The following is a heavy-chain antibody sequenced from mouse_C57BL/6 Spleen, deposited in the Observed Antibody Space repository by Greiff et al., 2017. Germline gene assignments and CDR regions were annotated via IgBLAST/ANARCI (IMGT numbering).Heavy chain of an antibody. CDR3: ARTGTFFDY. J-gene: IGHJ2*01. CDR1: GYSITSGYY. V-gene: IGHV3-6*01. CDR2: ISYDGSN. D-gene: IGHD4-1*01. Sequence: ESGPGLVTPSQSLSLTCSVTGYSITSGYYWNWIRQFPGNKLEWMGYISYDGSNNYNPSLKNRISSTRDTSKNQFFLKRKSVTTEDTATYDCARTGTFFDYWGQGTTRTVSS.